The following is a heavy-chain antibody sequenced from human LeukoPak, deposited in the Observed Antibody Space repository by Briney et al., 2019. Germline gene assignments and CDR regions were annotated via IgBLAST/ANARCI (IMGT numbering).Heavy chain of an antibody. CDR3: ARHINEYGLLGGDY. J-gene: IGHJ4*02. CDR1: GGSISSSSYY. D-gene: IGHD4-17*01. V-gene: IGHV4-39*01. Sequence: SETLCLTRAVSGGSISSSSYYSGWIRQPPGKWMEWIGRVYYSGSTYYKPSPKSRVTISVDTSKNQCSLKLRSLTAEDMAVYYCARHINEYGLLGGDYWGQGTLVTVSS. CDR2: VYYSGST.